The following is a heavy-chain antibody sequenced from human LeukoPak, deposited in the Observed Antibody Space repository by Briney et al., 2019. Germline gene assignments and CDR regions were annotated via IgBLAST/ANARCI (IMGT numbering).Heavy chain of an antibody. Sequence: GGSLRLSCAASGFTFTEYAIHWVRQAPGKGLEYVSAISVGGDITYFANSVKGRFSASRDNSKNTVHLQMGSVRPEDMGVYYCARAMGYCSRTSCYFDSWGPGTLVTVSS. J-gene: IGHJ4*02. CDR2: ISVGGDIT. D-gene: IGHD2-2*01. CDR3: ARAMGYCSRTSCYFDS. V-gene: IGHV3-64*01. CDR1: GFTFTEYA.